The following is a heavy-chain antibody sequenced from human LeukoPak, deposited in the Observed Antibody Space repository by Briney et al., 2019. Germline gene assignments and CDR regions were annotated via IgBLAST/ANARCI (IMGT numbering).Heavy chain of an antibody. D-gene: IGHD1-14*01. V-gene: IGHV3-15*01. J-gene: IGHJ3*02. CDR2: IKSKTEGGTT. CDR1: GFTFSNAW. Sequence: NPGGSLRLPCAASGFTFSNAWMSWVRQAPGKGLEWVGRIKSKTEGGTTDYVAPVKGRFIISRDDSKNTVYLQMNGLKTEDTAVYYCTTILSRPRNRGDALDIWGQGTMVTVSS. CDR3: TTILSRPRNRGDALDI.